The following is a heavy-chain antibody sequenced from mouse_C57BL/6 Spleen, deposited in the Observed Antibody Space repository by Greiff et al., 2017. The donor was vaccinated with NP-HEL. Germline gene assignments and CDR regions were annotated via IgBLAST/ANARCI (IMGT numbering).Heavy chain of an antibody. V-gene: IGHV1-18*01. CDR1: GYTFTDYN. D-gene: IGHD2-4*01. J-gene: IGHJ3*01. CDR3: ARSGNYDYVLFAY. CDR2: INPNNGGT. Sequence: EVQRVESGPELVKPGASVKIPCKASGYTFTDYNMDWVKQSHGKSLEWIGDINPNNGGTIYNQKFKGKATLTVDKSSSTAYMELRSLTSEDTAVYYCARSGNYDYVLFAYWGQGTLVTVSA.